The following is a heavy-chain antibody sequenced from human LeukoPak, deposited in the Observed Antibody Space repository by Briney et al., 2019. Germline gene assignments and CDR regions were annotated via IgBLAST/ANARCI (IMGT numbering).Heavy chain of an antibody. V-gene: IGHV3-48*03. CDR1: GFNFSSYE. CDR3: AKDLSFSTSSFDC. J-gene: IGHJ4*02. D-gene: IGHD2-2*01. CDR2: SSSSGSTI. Sequence: GGSLRLSCADSGFNFSSYEMNWVRQAPGKGLEWVSYSSSSGSTIYYADSVKGRLTISRDNAKNSLYLQMNSLRAEDTAVYYCAKDLSFSTSSFDCWGQGTLVTVSS.